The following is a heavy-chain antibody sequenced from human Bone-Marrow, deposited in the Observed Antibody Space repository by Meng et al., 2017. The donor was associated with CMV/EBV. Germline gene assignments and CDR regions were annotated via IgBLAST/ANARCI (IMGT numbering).Heavy chain of an antibody. J-gene: IGHJ4*02. CDR2: INPSGGST. CDR3: ARDVVGAVGYFDY. Sequence: QVQLLQSGAEGKKPGASVKVSCKASGYTVTDYYIHWVRQAPGQGLEWMGIINPSGGSTSYAQKFQGRVTMTRDTSTSTVYMELSSLRSEDTAVYYCARDVVGAVGYFDYWGQGTLVTVSS. V-gene: IGHV1-46*01. CDR1: GYTVTDYY. D-gene: IGHD1-26*01.